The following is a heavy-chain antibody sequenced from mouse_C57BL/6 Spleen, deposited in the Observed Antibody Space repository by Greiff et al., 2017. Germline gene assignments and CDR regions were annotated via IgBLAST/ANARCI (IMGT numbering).Heavy chain of an antibody. CDR1: GFTFSDYG. D-gene: IGHD2-1*01. J-gene: IGHJ4*01. CDR2: ISSGSSTI. V-gene: IGHV5-17*01. Sequence: EVHLVESGGGLVKPGGSLKLSCAASGFTFSDYGMHWVRQAPEKGLEWVAYISSGSSTIYYADTVKGRFTISRDNAKNTLFLQMTSLRSEDTAMYYCARGGYGNYPYAMDYWGQGTSVTVSS. CDR3: ARGGYGNYPYAMDY.